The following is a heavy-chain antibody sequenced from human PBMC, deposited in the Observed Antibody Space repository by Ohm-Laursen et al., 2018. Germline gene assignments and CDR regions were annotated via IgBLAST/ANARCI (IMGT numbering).Heavy chain of an antibody. CDR1: GGSISSYH. CDR3: ARGSYYDFWSGYYTLGAFDI. J-gene: IGHJ3*02. Sequence: SETLSLTCTVSGGSISSYHWSWIRQPAGKGLEWIGRIYSSENTNYSPSLKSRVTMSVDTSKNQFSLKLSSVTAADTAVYYCARGSYYDFWSGYYTLGAFDIWGQGTMVTVSS. CDR2: IYSSENT. D-gene: IGHD3-3*01. V-gene: IGHV4-4*07.